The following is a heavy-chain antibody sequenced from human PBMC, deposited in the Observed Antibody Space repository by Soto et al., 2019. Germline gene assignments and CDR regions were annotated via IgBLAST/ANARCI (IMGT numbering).Heavy chain of an antibody. CDR3: ARDLVVVAATYNYYYMDV. CDR1: GGTFSSYT. V-gene: IGHV1-69*04. J-gene: IGHJ6*03. Sequence: SVKVSCKASGGTFSSYTISWVRQAPGQGLEWMGRIIPILGIANYAQKFQGRVTITADKSTSTAYMELSSLRSEDTAVYYCARDLVVVAATYNYYYMDVWGKGTTVTVSS. CDR2: IIPILGIA. D-gene: IGHD2-15*01.